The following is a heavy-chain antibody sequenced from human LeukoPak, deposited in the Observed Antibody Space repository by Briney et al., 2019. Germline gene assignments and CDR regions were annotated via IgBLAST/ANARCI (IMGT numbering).Heavy chain of an antibody. Sequence: GGSLRLSCAASGFTFSRYAMSWVRQAPGKGLEWVSSIGGSGGTTYYADSVQGRFTISRDNSKNTLYLQMNSLSAEDTAVYYCAKESTAALSGVFDYWGQGTLVTVSS. CDR1: GFTFSRYA. CDR2: IGGSGGTT. V-gene: IGHV3-23*01. CDR3: AKESTAALSGVFDY. J-gene: IGHJ4*02. D-gene: IGHD6-6*01.